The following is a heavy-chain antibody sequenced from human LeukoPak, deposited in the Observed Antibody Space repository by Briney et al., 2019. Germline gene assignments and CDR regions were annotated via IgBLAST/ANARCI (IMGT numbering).Heavy chain of an antibody. CDR1: AVTFNNYW. D-gene: IGHD3-3*01. CDR3: ARLSTRLLDH. Sequence: GESLKISCKGSAVTFNNYWIGWVRQLPGKGLDWMGIIYPGDSETRYSPSFQGQVTMSVDKSINTAYLHWGSLKASDTAIYFCARLSTRLLDHWGQGTRVTVSS. J-gene: IGHJ4*02. CDR2: IYPGDSET. V-gene: IGHV5-51*01.